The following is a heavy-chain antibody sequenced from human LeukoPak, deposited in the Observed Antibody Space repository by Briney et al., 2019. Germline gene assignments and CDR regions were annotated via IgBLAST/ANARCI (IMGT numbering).Heavy chain of an antibody. CDR2: INHSGST. V-gene: IGHV4-34*01. Sequence: SETLSFTCAVYGGSFSGYYWSWIRQPPGKGLEWIGEINHSGSTNYNPSLKSRVTISVDTSKNQFSLKLSSVTAADTAVYYCARRIVVAVAATYIDYWGQGTLVTVSS. CDR1: GGSFSGYY. CDR3: ARRIVVAVAATYIDY. J-gene: IGHJ4*02. D-gene: IGHD2-15*01.